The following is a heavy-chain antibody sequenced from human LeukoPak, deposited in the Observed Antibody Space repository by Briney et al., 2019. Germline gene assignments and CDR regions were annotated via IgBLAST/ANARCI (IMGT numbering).Heavy chain of an antibody. V-gene: IGHV3-21*01. CDR2: ISTSSSYI. CDR1: GFTLSRYS. CDR3: ARVRDGYNLGAFDI. D-gene: IGHD5-24*01. J-gene: IGHJ3*02. Sequence: GGSLRLSCAASGFTLSRYSMNWVRQAPGKGLEWVSSISTSSSYIYYADSVKGRFTIPRDNAKNSLYLQMNSLRAEDTAVYYCARVRDGYNLGAFDIWGQGTMVTVSS.